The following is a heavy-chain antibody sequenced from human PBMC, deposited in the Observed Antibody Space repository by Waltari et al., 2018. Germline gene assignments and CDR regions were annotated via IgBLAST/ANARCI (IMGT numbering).Heavy chain of an antibody. CDR2: MQYRGST. Sequence: QLQLQESGPGLVKPSETLSLTCTVYGGSISTNYNWGWIRKPPGKGLEWMGNMQYRGSTFYNPSLESRVTISLDTWKNQFSLRLSSVGAADTAVYFCGRIAFGDEGGYFQYWGQGTLVTVSS. CDR1: GGSISTNYN. V-gene: IGHV4-39*01. D-gene: IGHD4-17*01. CDR3: GRIAFGDEGGYFQY. J-gene: IGHJ1*01.